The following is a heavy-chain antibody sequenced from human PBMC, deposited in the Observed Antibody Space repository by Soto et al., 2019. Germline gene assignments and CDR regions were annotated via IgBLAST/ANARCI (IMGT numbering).Heavy chain of an antibody. Sequence: SVNGSFESSGFTFSSSSFQWVRQARGQRREWIGWIAVGSGYTNYAQRFQDRVTLTRDMSTATTYMELSRLTSEDTAIYYCAADATAWQQMVPSDYWGQGTLVTVSS. D-gene: IGHD2-8*01. CDR2: IAVGSGYT. V-gene: IGHV1-58*01. J-gene: IGHJ4*02. CDR3: AADATAWQQMVPSDY. CDR1: GFTFSSSS.